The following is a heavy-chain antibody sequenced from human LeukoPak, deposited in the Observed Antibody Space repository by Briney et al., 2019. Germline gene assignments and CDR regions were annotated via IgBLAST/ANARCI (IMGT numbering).Heavy chain of an antibody. CDR3: ARADRYYYDSCGYLAWFDP. CDR1: GGSISSYY. D-gene: IGHD3-22*01. Sequence: SETLSLTCTVSGGSISSYYWSWIRQPPGKGLEWLGYIYYSGSTNYNPSLKSRVTISVDTSKNQFSLKLSSVTAADTAVYYCARADRYYYDSCGYLAWFDPWGQGTLVTVSS. J-gene: IGHJ5*02. CDR2: IYYSGST. V-gene: IGHV4-59*01.